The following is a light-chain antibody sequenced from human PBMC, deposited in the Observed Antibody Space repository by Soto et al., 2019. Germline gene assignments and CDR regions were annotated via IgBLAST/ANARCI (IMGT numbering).Light chain of an antibody. CDR3: QQRSNWPPLVT. Sequence: EIVLTQSPATLSLSPGERATLSCRASQSVSSYLAWYQQKPGQAPRLLIYDASNRATGIPARFSGSGSGTDFTLTISSLEPEDFAVYYCQQRSNWPPLVTFGQGTKVEIK. CDR2: DAS. V-gene: IGKV3-11*01. CDR1: QSVSSY. J-gene: IGKJ1*01.